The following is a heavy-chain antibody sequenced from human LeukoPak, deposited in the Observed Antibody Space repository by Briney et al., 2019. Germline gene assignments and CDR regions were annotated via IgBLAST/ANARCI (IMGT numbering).Heavy chain of an antibody. Sequence: PGRSLRLSCAASGFTFSSYAMHWVRQAPGKGLEWVAVISYDGSNKYYADSVKGRFTVSRDNSKNTLYLQMNSLRAEDTAVYYCASDQHTPWGQGTLVTVSS. CDR1: GFTFSSYA. J-gene: IGHJ5*02. CDR2: ISYDGSNK. V-gene: IGHV3-30*04. CDR3: ASDQHTP. D-gene: IGHD2-21*01.